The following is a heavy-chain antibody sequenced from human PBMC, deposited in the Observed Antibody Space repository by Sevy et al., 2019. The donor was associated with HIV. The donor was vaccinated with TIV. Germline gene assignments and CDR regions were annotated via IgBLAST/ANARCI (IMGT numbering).Heavy chain of an antibody. CDR1: GFTFSRNA. D-gene: IGHD2-2*02. CDR3: AKVGYCSSTSCYSIYYGMDV. V-gene: IGHV3-23*01. Sequence: GGSLRLSCAASGFTFSRNAMSWVRQAPGKGLEWASGITGSGGSTYYADSVKGRFTISRDNSKNTLYLQMNRLRVEDTAVYYCAKVGYCSSTSCYSIYYGMDVWGQGTTVTVSS. CDR2: ITGSGGST. J-gene: IGHJ6*02.